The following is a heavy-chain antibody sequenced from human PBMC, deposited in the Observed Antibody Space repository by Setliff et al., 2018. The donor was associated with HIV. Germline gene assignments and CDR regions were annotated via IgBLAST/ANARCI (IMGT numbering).Heavy chain of an antibody. D-gene: IGHD1-1*01. CDR2: ISATGST. V-gene: IGHV4-61*09. CDR3: ARAREGWKPFAFDY. CDR1: GGSISSGANY. Sequence: SETLSLTCTVSGGSISSGANYWSWIRQPAGKGLEWIGHISATGSTNYNPSLKSRVTMSLDTSKNQFSLNLNSVTAADAAVYFCARAREGWKPFAFDYWGQGTLVTVSS. J-gene: IGHJ4*02.